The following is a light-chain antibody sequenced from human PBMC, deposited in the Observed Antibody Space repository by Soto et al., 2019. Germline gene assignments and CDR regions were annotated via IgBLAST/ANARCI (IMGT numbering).Light chain of an antibody. J-gene: IGLJ1*01. CDR3: CSYADGSIYF. V-gene: IGLV2-14*03. CDR2: YVD. Sequence: QSALTQPASVSGSPGQSITISCTGTSRDVGAYDYVSWYLQYPDKAPQLLIYYVDHRPSGVSSHFSGSKSGNTASLTISGLQAEDEGDYYCCSYADGSIYFFGTGTKVTVL. CDR1: SRDVGAYDY.